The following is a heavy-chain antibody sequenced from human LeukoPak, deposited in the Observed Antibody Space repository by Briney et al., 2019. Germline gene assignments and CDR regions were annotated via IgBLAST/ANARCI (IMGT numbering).Heavy chain of an antibody. V-gene: IGHV3-21*01. Sequence: GGSLRLSCAASGFALSSYSMNWVRQAPGKGLEWVSSISSSSSYIYYADSVQGRFTISRDNAKNSLYLQMNSLRVEDTAVYYCARHSIQLWSMYYFDYWGQGTLVTVSS. CDR1: GFALSSYS. CDR3: ARHSIQLWSMYYFDY. D-gene: IGHD5-18*01. J-gene: IGHJ4*02. CDR2: ISSSSSYI.